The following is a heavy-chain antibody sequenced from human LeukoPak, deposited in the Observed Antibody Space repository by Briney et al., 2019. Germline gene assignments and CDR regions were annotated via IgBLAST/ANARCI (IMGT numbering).Heavy chain of an antibody. CDR2: FYHSGST. CDR1: GYSISSGYY. D-gene: IGHD2-2*03. J-gene: IGHJ4*02. Sequence: PSETLSLTCTVSGYSISSGYYWGWIRQPPVKGLGWVGIFYHSGSTYYTPPISSRATISVATSKNQSSLMLTFMTAADTAEYYWARPLDIPGYYFDYWGQGTLVTVSS. CDR3: ARPLDIPGYYFDY. V-gene: IGHV4-38-2*02.